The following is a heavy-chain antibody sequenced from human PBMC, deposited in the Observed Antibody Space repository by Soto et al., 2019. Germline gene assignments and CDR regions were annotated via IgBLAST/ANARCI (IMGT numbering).Heavy chain of an antibody. CDR1: GGTFSSYR. CDR2: IVPIYRTA. CDR3: ARDSGAKLSSS. V-gene: IGHV1-69*13. J-gene: IGHJ4*02. Sequence: SVKVSCKASGGTFSSYRINWVRQAPGQGLEWVGGIVPIYRTADYAQKFQGRVTITADESARTAYMELRSLKSQDTAVYYCARDSGAKLSSSWGQGTLVTVS. D-gene: IGHD6-13*01.